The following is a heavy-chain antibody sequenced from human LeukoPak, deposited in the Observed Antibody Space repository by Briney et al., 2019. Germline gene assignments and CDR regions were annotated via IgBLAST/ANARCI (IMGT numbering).Heavy chain of an antibody. CDR2: IIPIFGTA. Sequence: GASVKVSCKASGGTFTSYAISWVRQAPGQGLEWMGGIIPIFGTANYAQKFQGRVTITADESTSTAYMGLSSLRSEDTAVYYCARGPPAFFIAAAGTGSWFDPWGQGTLVTVSS. CDR3: ARGPPAFFIAAAGTGSWFDP. D-gene: IGHD6-13*01. V-gene: IGHV1-69*13. J-gene: IGHJ5*02. CDR1: GGTFTSYA.